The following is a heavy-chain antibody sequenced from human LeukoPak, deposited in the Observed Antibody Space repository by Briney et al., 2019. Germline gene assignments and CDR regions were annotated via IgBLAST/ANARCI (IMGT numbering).Heavy chain of an antibody. D-gene: IGHD2-2*01. J-gene: IGHJ5*02. CDR3: ARMGVGAVPAAPNWFDP. CDR1: GYTFTGYY. CDR2: ISAYNGNT. V-gene: IGHV1-18*04. Sequence: ASVKVSCKASGYTFTGYYMHWVRQAPGQGLEWMGWISAYNGNTNYAQKLQGRVTMTTDTSTSTAYMELRSLRSDDTAVYYCARMGVGAVPAAPNWFDPWGQGTLVTVSS.